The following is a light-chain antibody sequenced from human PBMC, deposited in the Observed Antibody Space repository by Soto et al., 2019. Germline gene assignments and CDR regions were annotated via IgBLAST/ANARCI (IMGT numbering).Light chain of an antibody. Sequence: QSALTQPPSVSGSPGQSVTISCTGASSDLGRYNRVSWYQQPPGTAPKLLIYEVRNRPSGVPDRFSGSKSANTASLTISGLQDEDEADYYCSLYTSSSTFVFGTGTKLTVL. CDR2: EVR. J-gene: IGLJ1*01. V-gene: IGLV2-18*01. CDR3: SLYTSSSTFV. CDR1: SSDLGRYNR.